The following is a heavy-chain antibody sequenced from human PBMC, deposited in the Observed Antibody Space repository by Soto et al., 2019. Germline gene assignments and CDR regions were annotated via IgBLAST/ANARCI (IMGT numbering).Heavy chain of an antibody. CDR3: AQALVFTGGDGFDI. J-gene: IGHJ3*02. V-gene: IGHV4-31*02. Sequence: QVRLQEWGPGLVKPSQTLSLKCSVSGGSITTGGRYWSWIRQLPGKGLEWIGDIYYSGNTYYNASLKXXXXXXXXXXXXXXXXXXXXXXXXXXAVYYCAQALVFTGGDGFDIWGQGRLVTVSS. D-gene: IGHD2-21*01. CDR1: GGSITTGGRY. CDR2: IYYSGNT.